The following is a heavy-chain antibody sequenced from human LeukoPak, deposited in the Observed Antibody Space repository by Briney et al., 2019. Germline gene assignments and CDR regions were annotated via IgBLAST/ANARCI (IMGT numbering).Heavy chain of an antibody. V-gene: IGHV3-23*01. D-gene: IGHD7-27*01. CDR3: VKGGTADRKGWTH. Sequence: GGSLRLSCAASGFTFSDYAMSWVRQAPAKGLEWVSSINGNGGGSYYIDSVKGRFTVSRDNSENALYLQMNNLRTEDTAVYFCVKGGTADRKGWTHWGQGSLVTVFS. CDR1: GFTFSDYA. CDR2: INGNGGGS. J-gene: IGHJ4*02.